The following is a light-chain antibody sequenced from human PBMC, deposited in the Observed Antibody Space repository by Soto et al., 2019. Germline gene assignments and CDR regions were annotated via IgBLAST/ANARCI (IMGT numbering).Light chain of an antibody. Sequence: QSALTQPASVSGSPGQSITISCTGSSSDVGGYNHVSWYQQHPGKAPKLMIYEVSNRPSGVSNRFSGSKSGNTASLTISGLQAEDEADSYCSSYTTSTTRIIFGGGTKLTVL. CDR1: SSDVGGYNH. CDR3: SSYTTSTTRII. V-gene: IGLV2-14*01. J-gene: IGLJ2*01. CDR2: EVS.